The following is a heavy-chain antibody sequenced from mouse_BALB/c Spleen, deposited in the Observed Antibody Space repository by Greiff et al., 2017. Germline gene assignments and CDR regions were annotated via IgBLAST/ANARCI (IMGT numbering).Heavy chain of an antibody. D-gene: IGHD1-2*01. Sequence: VQVVESGPGLVAPSQSLSITCTVSGFSLTGYGVNWVRQPPGKGLEWLGMIWGDGSTDYNSALKSRLSISKDNSKSQVFLKMNSLQTDDTARYYCAITTAFYAMDYWGQGTSVTVSA. CDR2: IWGDGST. CDR3: AITTAFYAMDY. J-gene: IGHJ4*01. V-gene: IGHV2-6-7*01. CDR1: GFSLTGYG.